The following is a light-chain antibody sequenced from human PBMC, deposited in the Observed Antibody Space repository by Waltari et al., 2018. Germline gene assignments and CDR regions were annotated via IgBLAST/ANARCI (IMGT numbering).Light chain of an antibody. CDR3: QKYERLPAT. V-gene: IGKV3-20*01. CDR2: QAS. Sequence: EMALTQSPGTLSLSPGERATLSCRASQSVGRSLVWYQQKPGQAPRLLIYQASTRDTGIPDRFSGSGSGTDFSLTISRLEPEDFAVYYCQKYERLPATFGQGTKVEIK. J-gene: IGKJ1*01. CDR1: QSVGRS.